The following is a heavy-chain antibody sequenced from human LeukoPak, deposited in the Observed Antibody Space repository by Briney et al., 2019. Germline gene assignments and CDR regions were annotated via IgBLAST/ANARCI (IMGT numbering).Heavy chain of an antibody. J-gene: IGHJ3*01. D-gene: IGHD1-26*01. V-gene: IGHV3-7*01. CDR2: IKQDGSDK. CDR1: GFMFSDFW. Sequence: GGSLRLSCAASGFMFSDFWMSWVRQAPGKGLEWVANIKQDGSDKYYVDSVKGRFTISRDNAKNSLDLQMNSLRGEDTAVYYCARYRGIGTSWPLDVWGQGTIVTVSS. CDR3: ARYRGIGTSWPLDV.